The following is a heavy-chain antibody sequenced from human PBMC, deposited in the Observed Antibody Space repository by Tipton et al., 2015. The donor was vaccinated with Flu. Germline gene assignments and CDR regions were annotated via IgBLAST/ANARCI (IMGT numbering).Heavy chain of an antibody. CDR3: ARDHLITMVRGVISFDWFDP. CDR2: ISAYNGNT. Sequence: QVQLVQSGAEVKKPGASVKVSCKASGYTFTSYGISWVRQAPGQGLEWMGWISAYNGNTNYAQKLQGRVTMTTDTSTSTAYMELRSLRSDDTAVYYCARDHLITMVRGVISFDWFDPWGQGTLVTVSS. V-gene: IGHV1-18*01. J-gene: IGHJ5*02. CDR1: GYTFTSYG. D-gene: IGHD3-10*01.